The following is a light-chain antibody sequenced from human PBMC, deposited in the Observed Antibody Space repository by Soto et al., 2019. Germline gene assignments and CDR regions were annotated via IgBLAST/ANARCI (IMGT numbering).Light chain of an antibody. V-gene: IGKV3-11*01. CDR2: DAS. CDR1: QSVSSS. J-gene: IGKJ4*01. CDR3: QQRSNWPLT. Sequence: EIVLTQSQATLSLSPGEIATLSCRASQSVSSSLAWYQQKPGQAPRLLIYDASNRATGIPARFSGSGSGTDFTLTISSLEPEAVAEYDGQQRSNWPLTVGGETKVEIK.